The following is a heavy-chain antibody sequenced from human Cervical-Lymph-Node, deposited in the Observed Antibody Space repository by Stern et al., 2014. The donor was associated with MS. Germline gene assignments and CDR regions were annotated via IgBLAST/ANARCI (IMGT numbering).Heavy chain of an antibody. CDR1: GFTFSDYY. J-gene: IGHJ4*02. V-gene: IGHV3-11*01. Sequence: VQLVESGGGLVKPGGSLRLSCAASGFTFSDYYMSWIRQAPGQGLEWGSYISRSGSTIYYAGSVKGRFTISRDNAKNSLYLQMNSLRAEDTAVYYCARDCKLRYFDWLSPYFDYWGQGTLVTVSS. D-gene: IGHD3-9*01. CDR3: ARDCKLRYFDWLSPYFDY. CDR2: ISRSGSTI.